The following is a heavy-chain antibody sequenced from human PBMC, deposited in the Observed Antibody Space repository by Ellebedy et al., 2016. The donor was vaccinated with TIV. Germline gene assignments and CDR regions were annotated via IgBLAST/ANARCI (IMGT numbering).Heavy chain of an antibody. CDR2: ISAYTGDT. V-gene: IGHV1-18*01. CDR1: GFTFGTYS. Sequence: GASVKVSCKTSGFTFGTYSISWVRQAPGQGLEWMGWISAYTGDTNLAHKFHGRVTMTSDTSTSTVYMELSRLRSDDTAVYYCARISGSPRGYWGQGTLVTVSS. D-gene: IGHD3-10*01. CDR3: ARISGSPRGY. J-gene: IGHJ4*02.